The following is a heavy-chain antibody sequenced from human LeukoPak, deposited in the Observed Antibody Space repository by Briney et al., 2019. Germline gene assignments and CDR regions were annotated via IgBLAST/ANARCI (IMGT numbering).Heavy chain of an antibody. CDR2: ISWNSGSI. V-gene: IGHV3-9*01. J-gene: IGHJ4*02. CDR3: AKDGGASGYSNAFDY. CDR1: GFSFDDYA. D-gene: IGHD5-18*01. Sequence: GGSLRLFCAASGFSFDDYAMHWVRQAPGKGLEWVSGISWNSGSIGYADSVKGRFTISRDNAKNSLYLQMNSLRAEDTALYYCAKDGGASGYSNAFDYWGQGTLVTVSS.